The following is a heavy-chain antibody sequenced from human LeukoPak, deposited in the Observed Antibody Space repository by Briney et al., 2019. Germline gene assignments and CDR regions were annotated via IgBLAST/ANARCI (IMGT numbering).Heavy chain of an antibody. D-gene: IGHD2-2*01. CDR3: AKDGGGIVVVPPNYFDY. V-gene: IGHV3-43D*03. CDR1: GFTFDDYA. Sequence: GGSLRLSCAASGFTFDDYAMHWVRQAPGKGLEWVSLISWDGGSTYCADSVKGRFTISRDNSKNSLYLQMNSLRAEDTALYYCAKDGGGIVVVPPNYFDYWGQGTLVTVSS. J-gene: IGHJ4*02. CDR2: ISWDGGST.